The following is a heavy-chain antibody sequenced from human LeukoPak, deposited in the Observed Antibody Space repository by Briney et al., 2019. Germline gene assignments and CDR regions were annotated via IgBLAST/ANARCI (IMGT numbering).Heavy chain of an antibody. D-gene: IGHD6-13*01. CDR2: VYHSGST. CDR3: ATAPRYSTSWFPRGWFDP. J-gene: IGHJ5*02. Sequence: PSETLSLTCAVSRGSISSSNWWSWVRQTPRKGLEWIGEVYHSGSTNYNPSLESRVTISVDKSKNHFSLRLSSVTAADTAVYYCATAPRYSTSWFPRGWFDPWGQGTLVTVSS. V-gene: IGHV4-4*02. CDR1: RGSISSSNW.